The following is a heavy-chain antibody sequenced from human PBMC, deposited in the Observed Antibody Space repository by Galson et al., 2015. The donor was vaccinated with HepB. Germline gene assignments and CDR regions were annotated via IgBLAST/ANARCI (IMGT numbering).Heavy chain of an antibody. CDR2: ISAYNGNT. V-gene: IGHV1-18*04. CDR1: GYTFTSYG. J-gene: IGHJ6*02. Sequence: SVKVSCKASGYTFTSYGISWVRQAPGQGLEWMGWISAYNGNTNYAQKLQGRVTMTTDTSTSTAYMELRSLRSDDTAVYYCARDPLKLFDDCCYYYYGMDVWGQGTTVTVSS. CDR3: ARDPLKLFDDCCYYYYGMDV. D-gene: IGHD2-21*01.